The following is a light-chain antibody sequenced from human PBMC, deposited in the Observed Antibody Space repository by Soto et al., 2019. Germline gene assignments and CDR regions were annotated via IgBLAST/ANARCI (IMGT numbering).Light chain of an antibody. CDR1: QSVSSN. CDR2: GAS. V-gene: IGKV3-15*01. CDR3: HQRSNWPWT. Sequence: IVLTQSPATLSVSPGERATLSCRASQSVSSNLAWYQQKPGQAPRLLIYGASTRATGIPARFSGSGSGTEFTLTISSLQSEDFAVYYCHQRSNWPWTFGQGTKVDIK. J-gene: IGKJ1*01.